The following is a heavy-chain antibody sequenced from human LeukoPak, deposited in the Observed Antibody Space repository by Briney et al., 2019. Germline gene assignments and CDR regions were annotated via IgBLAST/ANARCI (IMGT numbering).Heavy chain of an antibody. CDR2: IYHSGST. CDR3: ARDLMAAAGTFDY. D-gene: IGHD6-13*01. J-gene: IGHJ4*02. CDR1: GGSISSGGYY. Sequence: SETLSLTCTVSGGSISSGGYYWSWIRQPPGKGLEWIGYIYHSGSTYYNPSLKSRVTISVDRSKNQFSLKLSSVTAADTAVYYCARDLMAAAGTFDYWGQGTLVTVSS. V-gene: IGHV4-30-2*01.